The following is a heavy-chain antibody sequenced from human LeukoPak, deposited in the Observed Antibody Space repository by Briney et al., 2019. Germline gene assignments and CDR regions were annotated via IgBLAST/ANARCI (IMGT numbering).Heavy chain of an antibody. Sequence: ASVKVSCKASGYTFTGYYMHWVRQAPGQGLEWMGWINPNSGGTNYAQKFQGRVTMTRDTSISTAYMELSRLRSDDTAVYYCARDTKLGINAFDIWGQGTMVTVSS. D-gene: IGHD7-27*01. J-gene: IGHJ3*02. CDR1: GYTFTGYY. CDR3: ARDTKLGINAFDI. V-gene: IGHV1-2*02. CDR2: INPNSGGT.